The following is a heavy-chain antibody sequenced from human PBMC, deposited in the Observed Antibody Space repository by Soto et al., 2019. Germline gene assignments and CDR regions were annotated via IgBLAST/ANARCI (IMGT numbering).Heavy chain of an antibody. J-gene: IGHJ4*02. CDR1: GFTFSTYA. Sequence: EVQLLESGGGLVQPGGSLRLSCAASGFTFSTYAMSWVRQAPGKGLEWLSGISNSGGNTYYADSVKGRFTISRDKSKRIPYLQMSSLRAAATAVYYSAKDPYYDSGSHPPDYWGQGTLVTVSS. D-gene: IGHD3-10*01. CDR3: AKDPYYDSGSHPPDY. CDR2: ISNSGGNT. V-gene: IGHV3-23*01.